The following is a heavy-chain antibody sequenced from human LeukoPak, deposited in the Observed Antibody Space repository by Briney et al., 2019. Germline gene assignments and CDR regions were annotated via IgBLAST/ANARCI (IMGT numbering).Heavy chain of an antibody. V-gene: IGHV1-18*01. Sequence: WASVKVSCKASGYTFTSYGISWVRQAPGQGLEWMGWISAYNGNTNYAQKPQGRVTMTTDTSTSTAYMELRSLRSDDTAVYYCARAGYYDSSGHDAFDIWGQGTMVTVSS. CDR3: ARAGYYDSSGHDAFDI. CDR2: ISAYNGNT. J-gene: IGHJ3*02. CDR1: GYTFTSYG. D-gene: IGHD3-22*01.